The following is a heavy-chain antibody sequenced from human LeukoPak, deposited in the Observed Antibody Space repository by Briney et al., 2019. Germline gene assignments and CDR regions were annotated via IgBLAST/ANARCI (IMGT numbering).Heavy chain of an antibody. V-gene: IGHV4-38-2*02. J-gene: IGHJ4*02. CDR1: GYSISSGYY. Sequence: PSETLSLTCTVSGYSISSGYYWGWIRQPPGKGLEWIGSIYHSGSTYYNPSLKSRVTISVDTSKNQFSLMLSSVTAADTAVYYCAREDTAMGYYWGQGTLVTVSS. CDR2: IYHSGST. CDR3: AREDTAMGYY. D-gene: IGHD5-18*01.